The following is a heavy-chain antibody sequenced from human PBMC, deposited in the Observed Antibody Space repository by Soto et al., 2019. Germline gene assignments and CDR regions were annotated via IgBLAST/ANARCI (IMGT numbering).Heavy chain of an antibody. CDR2: ISPYNGNT. Sequence: QLVQSGGEVKKPGASVKVSCKASGYTFSNFGLSWVRQAPGQGLELMGWISPYNGNTNYAQKLQGRLTMTTDTSTSTAYMELRSLRSDDTAVYYCARDRLGVSVTGGGFDSWGQGTLVTVSS. CDR3: ARDRLGVSVTGGGFDS. J-gene: IGHJ4*02. D-gene: IGHD2-8*01. V-gene: IGHV1-18*01. CDR1: GYTFSNFG.